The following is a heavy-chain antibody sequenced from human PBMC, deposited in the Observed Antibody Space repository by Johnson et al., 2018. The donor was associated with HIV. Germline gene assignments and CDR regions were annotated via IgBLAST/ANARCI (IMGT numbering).Heavy chain of an antibody. J-gene: IGHJ3*01. CDR1: RFTFRIYA. CDR3: ARWVMVRGREGFDV. CDR2: ISADGDST. V-gene: IGHV3-23*04. D-gene: IGHD3-10*01. Sequence: VQLVESGGGLVQPGGSLRLSCAASRFTFRIYAMTWVRQAPGKGLEWVSSISADGDSTYYADSVKGRFTISRDNPKNTFYLQMNSLRAEDTAVYYCARWVMVRGREGFDVWGQGTMVTVSS.